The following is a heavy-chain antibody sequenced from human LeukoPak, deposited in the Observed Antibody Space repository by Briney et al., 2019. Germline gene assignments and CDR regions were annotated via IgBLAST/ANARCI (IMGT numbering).Heavy chain of an antibody. J-gene: IGHJ1*01. CDR2: IYSGGST. D-gene: IGHD3-22*01. Sequence: PTGGSLRLSCAASGFTVSNNYMNWVRQAPGKGLEWVSVIYSGGSTSYADSVKGRFTISRDNSRNTVSLQMNTLRAEDTAVYYCARGNSYDSSGYPEYFQNWGQGTLVTVSS. V-gene: IGHV3-66*01. CDR3: ARGNSYDSSGYPEYFQN. CDR1: GFTVSNNY.